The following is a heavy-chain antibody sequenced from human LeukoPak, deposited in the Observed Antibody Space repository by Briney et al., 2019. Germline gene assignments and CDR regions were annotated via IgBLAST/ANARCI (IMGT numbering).Heavy chain of an antibody. CDR1: GGSISSYY. CDR2: IYYSGST. V-gene: IGHV4-59*08. J-gene: IGHJ6*02. CDR3: ARLTYDSSGHERNYYYYGMDV. D-gene: IGHD3-22*01. Sequence: SETLSLTCTVSGGSISSYYWSWIRQPPGKGLEWIGYIYYSGSTNYNPSLKSRVTISVDTSKNQFSLKLSSVTAADTAVCYCARLTYDSSGHERNYYYYGMDVWGQGTTVTVSS.